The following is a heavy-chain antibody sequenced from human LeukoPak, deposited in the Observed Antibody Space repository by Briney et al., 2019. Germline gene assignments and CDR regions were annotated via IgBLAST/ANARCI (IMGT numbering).Heavy chain of an antibody. Sequence: GGSLRLSCAASGFTFSSYEMNWVRQAPGKGLEWVSSISSSSSYIYYADSVKGRFTISRDNAKNSLYLQMNSLRAEDTAVYYCARGTVADRQRAPPKECFGPWGQGTLVTVSS. CDR1: GFTFSSYE. CDR2: ISSSSSYI. J-gene: IGHJ5*02. CDR3: ARGTVADRQRAPPKECFGP. D-gene: IGHD6-6*01. V-gene: IGHV3-21*01.